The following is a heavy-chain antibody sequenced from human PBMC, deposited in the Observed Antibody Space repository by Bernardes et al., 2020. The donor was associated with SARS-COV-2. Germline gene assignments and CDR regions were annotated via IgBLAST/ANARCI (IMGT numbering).Heavy chain of an antibody. CDR2: INPKRGDS. Sequence: ASVKVSCKASGYTFIDYYIHWVRQTPGQGLEWMGWINPKRGDSNFAQKFQGRVTLTRDTSISTAYMELSSLRSEDTAVYYCARGRRGIVGATVYYFDYWGQGTLVTVSS. J-gene: IGHJ4*02. CDR1: GYTFIDYY. CDR3: ARGRRGIVGATVYYFDY. D-gene: IGHD1-26*01. V-gene: IGHV1-2*02.